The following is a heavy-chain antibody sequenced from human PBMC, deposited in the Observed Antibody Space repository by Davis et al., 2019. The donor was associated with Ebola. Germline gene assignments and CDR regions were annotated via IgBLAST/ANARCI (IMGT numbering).Heavy chain of an antibody. D-gene: IGHD4-17*01. Sequence: GESLKISCAASGFIGSSYAMSWVRQAPGKGLEWVSSISVRSITYHADSVKGRFTISRDNSKNTLYLQMNSLRAEDTAVYYCAKVYPPTTVTTGWFDPWGQGTLVTVSS. CDR1: GFIGSSYA. J-gene: IGHJ5*02. CDR2: ISVRSIT. CDR3: AKVYPPTTVTTGWFDP. V-gene: IGHV3-23*01.